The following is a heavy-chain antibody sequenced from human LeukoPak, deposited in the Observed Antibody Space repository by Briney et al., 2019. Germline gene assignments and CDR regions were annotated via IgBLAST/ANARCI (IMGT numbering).Heavy chain of an antibody. CDR1: GGSVSSSY. CDR3: AAAARGGSFDY. CDR2: IYYSGST. Sequence: SETLSLTCTVSGGSVSSSYWSWIRQPPGKGLEYIGYIYYSGSTNYNPSLKSRVTISVDTSKNQFSLKLSSVTAADTAVYYCAAAARGGSFDYWGQGTLVTVSS. D-gene: IGHD2-15*01. J-gene: IGHJ4*02. V-gene: IGHV4-59*02.